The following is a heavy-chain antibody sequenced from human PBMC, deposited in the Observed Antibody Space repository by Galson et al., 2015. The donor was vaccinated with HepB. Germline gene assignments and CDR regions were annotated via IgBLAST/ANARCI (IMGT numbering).Heavy chain of an antibody. CDR1: GFSLSTSGEG. J-gene: IGHJ4*02. Sequence: PALVKPTQPLTLTCTFSGFSLSTSGEGVGWLRQPPGKTLEWLGIIYWDDDKRYSPSLKTRLTIAKNTSKNQVVLTMTNMDPVDTATYYCAHRRGNYFNNLDYWGQGILVTVSS. CDR2: IYWDDDK. CDR3: AHRRGNYFNNLDY. V-gene: IGHV2-5*02. D-gene: IGHD1-14*01.